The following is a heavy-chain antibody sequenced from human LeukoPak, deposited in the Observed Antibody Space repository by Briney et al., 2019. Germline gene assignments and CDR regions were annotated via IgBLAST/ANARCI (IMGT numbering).Heavy chain of an antibody. D-gene: IGHD2/OR15-2a*01. CDR1: GFVFSIHT. CDR3: VKDFGRVRGTPDS. V-gene: IGHV3-64D*06. Sequence: GGSPRLSCSASGFVFSIHTMYWVRQAPGKGPEYVSTISGSGNGGSIYYADSVKGRFTISRDESKSIVYLQMNGLRSEDTAVYYCVKDFGRVRGTPDSWGQGTLVTVSS. CDR2: ISGSGNGGSI. J-gene: IGHJ4*02.